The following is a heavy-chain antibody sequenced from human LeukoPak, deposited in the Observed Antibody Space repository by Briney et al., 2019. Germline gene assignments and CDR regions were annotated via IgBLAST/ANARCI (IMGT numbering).Heavy chain of an antibody. J-gene: IGHJ6*03. Sequence: SGGSLRLSCAASGFHFTTYWMGWVRQAPGKGLEWVANIKQDGSEKYYVDSVKGRFTISRDNAKNSLSLQMNSLRAEDTAVYYCAKNGDRGAFCSGGTCYPYYYYYMDVWGKGTTVTISS. V-gene: IGHV3-7*03. CDR2: IKQDGSEK. CDR3: AKNGDRGAFCSGGTCYPYYYYYMDV. CDR1: GFHFTTYW. D-gene: IGHD2-15*01.